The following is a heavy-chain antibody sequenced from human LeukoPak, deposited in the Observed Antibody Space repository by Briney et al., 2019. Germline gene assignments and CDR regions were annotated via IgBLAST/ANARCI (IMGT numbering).Heavy chain of an antibody. CDR2: TYYRHKWYN. CDR3: ASSIDGYIVY. CDR1: RDSVSRNSAA. Sequence: SQTLSLSCAISRDSVSRNSAAWNWIRQSPSRGLEWLERTYYRHKWYNVYAVSVRSRITINPDTSKNQFSLQLNSVTPEDTAVYYCASSIDGYIVYWGQGTLVTVSS. J-gene: IGHJ4*02. V-gene: IGHV6-1*01. D-gene: IGHD2-21*01.